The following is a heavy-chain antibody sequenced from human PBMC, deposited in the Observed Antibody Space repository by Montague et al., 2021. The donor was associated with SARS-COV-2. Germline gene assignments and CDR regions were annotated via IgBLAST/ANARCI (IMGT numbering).Heavy chain of an antibody. CDR3: VREYTGSSQAS. CDR2: IFHSGTT. Sequence: SETLSLTCSVSGGSIVTGDYYWAWSRQPTGKGLEWIGSIFHSGTTYYAPSLRGRVTISVDTSKNQFSLKLNSATAADTAFYYCVREYTGSSQASWGQGTLVTVSS. V-gene: IGHV4-39*02. J-gene: IGHJ5*02. D-gene: IGHD6-6*01. CDR1: GGSIVTGDYY.